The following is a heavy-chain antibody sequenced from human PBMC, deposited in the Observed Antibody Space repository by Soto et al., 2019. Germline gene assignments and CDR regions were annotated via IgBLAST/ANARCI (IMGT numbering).Heavy chain of an antibody. Sequence: EVHLLESGGGVVQPGGSLRLSCAASGFTFSNYAMTWVRQAPGTGLEWVSAITAGGSGTFYADSVRGRFTISRDDSQNTLYLQMNSLRADDTAVYYCAKDWPGTSSVTSDYWGQGTLVTVSS. CDR3: AKDWPGTSSVTSDY. CDR2: ITAGGSGT. J-gene: IGHJ4*02. CDR1: GFTFSNYA. D-gene: IGHD4-17*01. V-gene: IGHV3-23*01.